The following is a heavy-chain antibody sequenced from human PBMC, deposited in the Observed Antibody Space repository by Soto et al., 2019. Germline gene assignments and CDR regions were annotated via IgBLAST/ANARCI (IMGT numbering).Heavy chain of an antibody. V-gene: IGHV3-30-3*01. Sequence: QVQLVESGGGVVQPGRSLRLSCAASGFTFSSYAMHWVRQAPGKVLEWVAVISYDGSHKYYADSVKGRFTISRDNSKNTLYLQMNSLRAEDTAVYYCARARYRIYRDGYNLGYWGQGTLVTVSS. CDR1: GFTFSSYA. CDR2: ISYDGSHK. D-gene: IGHD2-15*01. CDR3: ARARYRIYRDGYNLGY. J-gene: IGHJ4*02.